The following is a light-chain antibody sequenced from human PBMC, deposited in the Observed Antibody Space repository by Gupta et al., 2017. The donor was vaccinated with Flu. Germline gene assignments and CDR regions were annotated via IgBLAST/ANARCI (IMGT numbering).Light chain of an antibody. J-gene: IGLJ3*02. V-gene: IGLV3-1*01. CDR1: NLGNDY. CDR2: RDS. CDR3: QAWESGTLV. Sequence: SPGQTAYIPCSGDNLGNDYVCWYQQKPGQSPLLVIYRDSRRPSGIPERFSGSSSGTTATLIITGTQAVDEAVYYCQAWESGTLVFGGGTKLTVL.